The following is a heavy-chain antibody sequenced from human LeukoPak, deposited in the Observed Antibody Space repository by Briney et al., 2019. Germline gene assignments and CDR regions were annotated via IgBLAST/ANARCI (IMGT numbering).Heavy chain of an antibody. J-gene: IGHJ4*02. CDR1: GGSISSYY. V-gene: IGHV4-59*08. Sequence: SETLSLTCTVSGGSISSYYCSWIRQPPGKGLEWIGYMYYSGSTNYNPSLKSRVTISVDMSKNQFSLKLSSVTAADTAVYYCVRSSTNHFFDEWGEGTLVSVSS. CDR3: VRSSTNHFFDE. D-gene: IGHD2-8*01. CDR2: MYYSGST.